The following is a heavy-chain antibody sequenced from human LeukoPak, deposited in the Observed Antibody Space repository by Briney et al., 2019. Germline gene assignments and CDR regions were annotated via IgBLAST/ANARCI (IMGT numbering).Heavy chain of an antibody. CDR3: ARGGCSYRLGANWFDP. CDR2: INHSGST. Sequence: SETLSLTCAVYGWSFSGYYWSWIRQPPGKGLEWIGEINHSGSTNYKPSLKSRVTISVDTSKNQLSLKLSSVTAADTAVYYCARGGCSYRLGANWFDPWGQGTLVTVSS. J-gene: IGHJ5*02. D-gene: IGHD5-18*01. CDR1: GWSFSGYY. V-gene: IGHV4-34*01.